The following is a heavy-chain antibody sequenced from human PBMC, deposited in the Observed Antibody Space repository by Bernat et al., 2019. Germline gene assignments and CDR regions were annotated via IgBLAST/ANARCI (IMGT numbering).Heavy chain of an antibody. J-gene: IGHJ4*02. Sequence: QVQLVESGGGVVQPGRSLRLSCAASGFTFSSYGMHWVRQAPGKGLEGVAVISYDGSNKYYADSVKGRFTISRDNSKNTLYLQMNSLRAEDTAVYYCASSIAVAGTGYFDYWGQGTLVTVSS. CDR1: GFTFSSYG. CDR2: ISYDGSNK. CDR3: ASSIAVAGTGYFDY. D-gene: IGHD6-19*01. V-gene: IGHV3-30*03.